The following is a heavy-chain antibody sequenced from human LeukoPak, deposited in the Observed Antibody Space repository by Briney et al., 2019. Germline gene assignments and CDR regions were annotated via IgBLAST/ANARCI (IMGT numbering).Heavy chain of an antibody. Sequence: SETLSPTCAVYGGSFSGYYWSWLRQPPGKGLEWIGEINHSGSTNYNPSLKSRVTISVDASKNQFSLKLSSVTAADTAVYYCARGGLVWDIVVVPAATRDNWFDPWGQGTLVTVSS. CDR1: GGSFSGYY. V-gene: IGHV4-34*01. J-gene: IGHJ5*02. D-gene: IGHD2-2*01. CDR2: INHSGST. CDR3: ARGGLVWDIVVVPAATRDNWFDP.